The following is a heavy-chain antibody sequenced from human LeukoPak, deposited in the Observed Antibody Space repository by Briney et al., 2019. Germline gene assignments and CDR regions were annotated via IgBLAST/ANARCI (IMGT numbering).Heavy chain of an antibody. CDR2: IYYSGST. D-gene: IGHD4-17*01. Sequence: PETLSLTCAVSGGSISSYYWSWIRQPPGKGLEWIGYIYYSGSTNYNPSLKSRVTISVDTSKNQFSLKLSSVTAADTAVYYCARAGTTGGAFDIWGQGTMVTVSS. CDR3: ARAGTTGGAFDI. J-gene: IGHJ3*02. V-gene: IGHV4-59*01. CDR1: GGSISSYY.